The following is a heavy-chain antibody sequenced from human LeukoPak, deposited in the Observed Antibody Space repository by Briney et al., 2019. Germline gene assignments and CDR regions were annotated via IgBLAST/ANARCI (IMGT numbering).Heavy chain of an antibody. CDR2: INPNSGGT. D-gene: IGHD2-2*01. CDR3: ARANYCSSTSCFRDAFDI. J-gene: IGHJ3*02. CDR1: GYTFTGYY. Sequence: GASVKVSCKASGYTFTGYYMHWVRQAPGQGLEWMGWINPNSGGTNYAQKFQGRVTMTRDTSISTAYMELRRLRSDDTAVYYCARANYCSSTSCFRDAFDIWGQGTMVTVSS. V-gene: IGHV1-2*02.